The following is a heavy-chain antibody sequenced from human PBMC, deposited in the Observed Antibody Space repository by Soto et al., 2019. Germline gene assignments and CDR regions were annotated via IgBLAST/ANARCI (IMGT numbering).Heavy chain of an antibody. D-gene: IGHD6-19*01. CDR1: GFIFSSYG. CDR2: IWYDGSNK. J-gene: IGHJ5*02. V-gene: IGHV3-33*01. Sequence: PGGSLRLSCAASGFIFSSYGMHWVRQAPGKGLEWVAIIWYDGSNKYYADSVKGRFTISRDNSKNTLFLQMNSLRADDTAVYYCARGGKALSTGWLRNNWFDPWGQGTLVTVSS. CDR3: ARGGKALSTGWLRNNWFDP.